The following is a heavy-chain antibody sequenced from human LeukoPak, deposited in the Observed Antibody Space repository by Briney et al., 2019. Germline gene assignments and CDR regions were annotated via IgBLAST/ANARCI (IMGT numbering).Heavy chain of an antibody. V-gene: IGHV3-30*02. CDR1: GFTFATYG. J-gene: IGHJ4*02. Sequence: GGSLRLSCAASGFTFATYGMHWVRQVPGKGLEWVAFTRYDGSNKHYVDSVKGRFTISRDNSKNTLYLQMNSLRAEDTALYYCAKTSCSTTSCPGDYWGQGTLVTVSS. CDR2: TRYDGSNK. CDR3: AKTSCSTTSCPGDY. D-gene: IGHD2-2*01.